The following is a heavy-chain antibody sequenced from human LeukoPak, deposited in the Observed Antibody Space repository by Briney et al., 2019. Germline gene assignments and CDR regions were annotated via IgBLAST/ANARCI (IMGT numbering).Heavy chain of an antibody. CDR1: GFTFSSYS. J-gene: IGHJ4*02. Sequence: GGSLRLSCAASGFTFSSYSMSWVRQAPGKGLEWVSSISDNSYWIYYADSVEGRFIISRDNSKNTLYLQMNSLRAEDTAVYYCAKGDLWFGEFYFDYWGQGTLVTVSS. D-gene: IGHD3-10*01. V-gene: IGHV3-21*04. CDR3: AKGDLWFGEFYFDY. CDR2: ISDNSYWI.